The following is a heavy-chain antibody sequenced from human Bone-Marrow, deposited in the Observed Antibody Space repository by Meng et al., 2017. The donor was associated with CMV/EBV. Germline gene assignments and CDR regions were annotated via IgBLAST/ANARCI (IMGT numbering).Heavy chain of an antibody. CDR2: IYYSGST. Sequence: SETLSLTCTVSGGSISSYYWSRIWQPPGKGLEWIGYIYYSGSTNYNPSLKSRVTISVDTSKNQFSLKLSSVTAADTAVYYCARDSPDGGNSYFDYCGQGTLVTVSS. J-gene: IGHJ4*02. D-gene: IGHD4-23*01. V-gene: IGHV4-59*01. CDR3: ARDSPDGGNSYFDY. CDR1: GGSISSYY.